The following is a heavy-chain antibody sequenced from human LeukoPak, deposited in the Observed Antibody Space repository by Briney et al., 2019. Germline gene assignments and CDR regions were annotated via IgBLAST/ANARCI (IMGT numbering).Heavy chain of an antibody. D-gene: IGHD5-18*01. CDR2: IHDSGDYT. CDR1: GFTFSSNA. Sequence: GGSLRPSCAASGFTFSSNAMSWVRQAPGKGLDWVSAIHDSGDYTYYADSVKGRFIISRDNSKNTLYLQMNSLRAEDTAVYYCAKRNGYADYWGRGTLVTVSS. CDR3: AKRNGYADY. V-gene: IGHV3-23*01. J-gene: IGHJ4*02.